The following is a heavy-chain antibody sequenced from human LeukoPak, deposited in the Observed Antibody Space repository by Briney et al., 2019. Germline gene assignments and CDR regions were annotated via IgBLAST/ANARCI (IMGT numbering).Heavy chain of an antibody. J-gene: IGHJ1*01. CDR1: GGSFCPYN. Sequence: SQTLSLTCAVYGGSFCPYNSGWIRHPPEKGLECMWEINHRGSTNYNPFLKSRVTISVDTTKNQFSLKLGAVTAAGPAVYYCARGGLYCGGDCYVVHWG. D-gene: IGHD2-21*02. CDR2: INHRGST. CDR3: ARGGLYCGGDCYVVH. V-gene: IGHV4-34*01.